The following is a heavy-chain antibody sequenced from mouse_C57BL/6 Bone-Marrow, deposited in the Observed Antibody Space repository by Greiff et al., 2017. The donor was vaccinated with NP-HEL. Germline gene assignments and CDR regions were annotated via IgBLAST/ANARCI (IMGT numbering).Heavy chain of an antibody. CDR3: ARAHYYGSSYWYFDV. V-gene: IGHV1-26*01. CDR1: GYTFTDYY. J-gene: IGHJ1*03. CDR2: INPNIGGT. Sequence: VQLQHSGPELVKPGASLKISCKASGYTFTDYYLNWVKQSPGKGLEWIGDINPNIGGTTYTQKFKGKDTLPVDKSSSTAYMELRSLTSEDSAVYYCARAHYYGSSYWYFDVWGTGTTVTVSS. D-gene: IGHD1-1*01.